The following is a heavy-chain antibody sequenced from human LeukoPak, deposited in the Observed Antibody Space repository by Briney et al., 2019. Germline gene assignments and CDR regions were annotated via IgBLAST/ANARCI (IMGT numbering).Heavy chain of an antibody. CDR1: GFSFSTYG. Sequence: GGSLRLSCAASGFSFSTYGMHWVRQAPGKGREGVAVISDDGSKQYYADSVKGRFTVSRDNAKNSLYLQMNSLRPEDTAVYSCVKEFRFSNTYDSGVEPTFDSWGQGPLVTVSS. J-gene: IGHJ4*02. CDR3: VKEFRFSNTYDSGVEPTFDS. CDR2: ISDDGSKQ. V-gene: IGHV3-30*18. D-gene: IGHD4/OR15-4a*01.